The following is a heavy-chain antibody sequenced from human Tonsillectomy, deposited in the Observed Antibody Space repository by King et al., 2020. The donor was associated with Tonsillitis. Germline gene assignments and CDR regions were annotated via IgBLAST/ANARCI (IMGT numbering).Heavy chain of an antibody. CDR1: GGSISSYY. D-gene: IGHD3-16*01. CDR2: IFYSGSA. Sequence: VQLQESGPGLVKPSETLSLTCSVSGGSISSYYWSWIRQPPGKGLEWIGFIFYSGSANYNPSLKSRLTISVDTSKNQFFLKLTSVTAADTAVYYCAREPTFLGEGHAFDPWGQGILVTVSS. V-gene: IGHV4-59*01. CDR3: AREPTFLGEGHAFDP. J-gene: IGHJ5*02.